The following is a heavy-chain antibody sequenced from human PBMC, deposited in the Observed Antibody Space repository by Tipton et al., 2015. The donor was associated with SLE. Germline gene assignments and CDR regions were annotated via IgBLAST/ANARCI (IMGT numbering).Heavy chain of an antibody. D-gene: IGHD5-12*01. Sequence: LSLTCTVSGGSISSYYWSWIRQPAGKGLEWIGRVYSSGSTNYNPSLKSRVTMSVDTSKNQFSLKLSSVTAADTAVYYCARAKSGYPYAFDIWGQGTMVTVSS. CDR1: GGSISSYY. J-gene: IGHJ3*02. CDR3: ARAKSGYPYAFDI. CDR2: VYSSGST. V-gene: IGHV4-4*07.